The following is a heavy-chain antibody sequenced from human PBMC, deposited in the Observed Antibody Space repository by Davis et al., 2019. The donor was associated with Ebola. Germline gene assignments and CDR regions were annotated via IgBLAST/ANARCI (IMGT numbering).Heavy chain of an antibody. D-gene: IGHD3-10*01. CDR3: ARGPYSSDAGSQHQGLDY. J-gene: IGHJ4*02. CDR1: GFTFSNYW. Sequence: ESLKISCAVSGFTFSNYWMTWVRQAPGKGLEWVSVLHTGGSIYYADSVKDRFTISSDSSKNTVSLQMNGLRAEDTAMYYCARGPYSSDAGSQHQGLDYWGQGTLVTVSS. V-gene: IGHV3-66*01. CDR2: LHTGGSI.